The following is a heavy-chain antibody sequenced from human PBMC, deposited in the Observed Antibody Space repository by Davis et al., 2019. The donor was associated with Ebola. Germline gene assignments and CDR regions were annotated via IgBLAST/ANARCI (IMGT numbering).Heavy chain of an antibody. V-gene: IGHV1-46*01. CDR1: GYTFTSYY. CDR3: ARPRGPYDYSNYDYYGMDV. J-gene: IGHJ6*02. Sequence: ASVKVSCKASGYTFTSYYMHWVRQAPGQGLEWMGIINPSGGSTSYAQKFQGRVTMTRDTSTSTVYMELSSLRSEDTAVYYCARPRGPYDYSNYDYYGMDVWSQGTTVTVSS. D-gene: IGHD4-11*01. CDR2: INPSGGST.